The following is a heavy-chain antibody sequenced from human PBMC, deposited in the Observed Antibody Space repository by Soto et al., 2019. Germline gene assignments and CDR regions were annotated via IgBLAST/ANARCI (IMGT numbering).Heavy chain of an antibody. V-gene: IGHV4-34*01. Sequence: QVQLQQWGAGLLKPSETLSLTCAVYGGSFSGYYWRWIRQPPGKGLEWIGEINHSGSTNYNPSLKSRVTIAVDTSKNQFSRKLSSVTAADTAVYYCARGKGLLLWFGELHPHNYWGQGTLVTVSS. CDR1: GGSFSGYY. CDR3: ARGKGLLLWFGELHPHNY. CDR2: INHSGST. D-gene: IGHD3-10*01. J-gene: IGHJ4*02.